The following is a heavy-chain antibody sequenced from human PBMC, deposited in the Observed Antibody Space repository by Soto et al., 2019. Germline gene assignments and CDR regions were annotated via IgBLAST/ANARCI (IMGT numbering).Heavy chain of an antibody. CDR2: INHSGST. CDR1: GGSFSCYY. CDR3: ARGKAAAGTSGFDY. Sequence: SETLSLTCAVYGGSFSCYYWSWIRQPPGKGLEWIGEINHSGSTNYNPSLKSRVTISVDTSKNQFSLKLSSVTAADTAVYYCARGKAAAGTSGFDYWGQGTLVTVSS. V-gene: IGHV4-34*01. D-gene: IGHD6-13*01. J-gene: IGHJ4*02.